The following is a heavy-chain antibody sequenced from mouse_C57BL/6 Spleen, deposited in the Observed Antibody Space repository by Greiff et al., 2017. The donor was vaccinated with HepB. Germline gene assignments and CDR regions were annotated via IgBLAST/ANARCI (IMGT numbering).Heavy chain of an antibody. CDR1: GYTFTDYY. V-gene: IGHV1-26*01. Sequence: EVQLQQSGPELVKPGASVKISCKASGYTFTDYYMNWVKQSHGKSLEWIGDINPNNGGTSYNQKFKGKATLTVDKSSSTAYMELRSLTSEDSAVYYCARSGGNYEKGFDYWGQGTTLTVSS. CDR2: INPNNGGT. J-gene: IGHJ2*01. CDR3: ARSGGNYEKGFDY. D-gene: IGHD2-1*01.